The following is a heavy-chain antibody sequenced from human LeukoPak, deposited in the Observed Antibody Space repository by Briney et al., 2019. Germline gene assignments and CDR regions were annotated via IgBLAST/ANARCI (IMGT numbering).Heavy chain of an antibody. J-gene: IGHJ4*02. CDR3: ARLLSGGNHK. Sequence: SETLSLTCTVSGGSVSSGSYYWSWIRQPPGKGLEWIGEINHSGSTNYNPSLKSRVTISVDTSKNQFSLKLSSVTAADTAVYYCARLLSGGNHKWGQGTLVTVSS. V-gene: IGHV4-39*07. D-gene: IGHD4-23*01. CDR2: INHSGST. CDR1: GGSVSSGSYY.